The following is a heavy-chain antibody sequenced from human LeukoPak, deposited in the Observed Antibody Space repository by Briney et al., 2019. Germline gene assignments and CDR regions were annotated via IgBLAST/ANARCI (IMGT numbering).Heavy chain of an antibody. D-gene: IGHD5-24*01. J-gene: IGHJ3*02. Sequence: PGGSLSLSYAASGFTFSKYWMHSVRHAPGNGLVWVSRINSDGRSTGYADCVKGRFTITRDNAKNTLYLQMNSLRAEDTAVYHCAIVTISDARNAIDIWGQGTMVTVSS. CDR2: INSDGRST. CDR3: AIVTISDARNAIDI. CDR1: GFTFSKYW. V-gene: IGHV3-74*01.